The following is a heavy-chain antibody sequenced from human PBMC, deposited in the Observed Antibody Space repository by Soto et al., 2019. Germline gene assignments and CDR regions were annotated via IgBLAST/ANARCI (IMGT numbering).Heavy chain of an antibody. CDR2: IYYSGST. J-gene: IGHJ5*02. CDR1: GGSISSGGYY. Sequence: QVQLQESGPGLVKPSQTLSLTCTVSGGSISSGGYYWSWIRQHPGKGLEWIGYIYYSGSTYYNPSLKRRVTISVDTAKTQFSLKLSSVTAADTAVYYCARGSYGSGRPNWFDPWGQGTLVTVS. D-gene: IGHD3-10*01. V-gene: IGHV4-31*03. CDR3: ARGSYGSGRPNWFDP.